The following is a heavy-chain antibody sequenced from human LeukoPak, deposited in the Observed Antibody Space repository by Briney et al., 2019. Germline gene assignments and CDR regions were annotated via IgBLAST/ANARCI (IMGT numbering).Heavy chain of an antibody. CDR2: IYYSGNT. CDR3: ARQSTAMGTFDY. CDR1: GVPISSSSYY. D-gene: IGHD5-18*01. V-gene: IGHV4-39*01. J-gene: IGHJ4*02. Sequence: SETLSLTCTVSGVPISSSSYYWGWIRQPPGKGLEWIGSIYYSGNTYYNPSLKSRGTISVDTSKNQFSLKLSSVTAADTAVYYCARQSTAMGTFDYWGQGTLVPVSS.